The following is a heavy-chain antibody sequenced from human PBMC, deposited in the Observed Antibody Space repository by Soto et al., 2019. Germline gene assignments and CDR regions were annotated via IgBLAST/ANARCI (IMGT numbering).Heavy chain of an antibody. CDR3: ARQKGRGSSWYEIYYYGIDV. D-gene: IGHD6-13*01. Sequence: SETLFPTFTVSGCSLSSSSYYWGWIRQPPGKGLDWIGRIYYRGSTHYNPSLKSQVTISVDRSKNQFSMKMSYVNPADTAVYYCARQKGRGSSWYEIYYYGIDVWGQGTTVT. J-gene: IGHJ6*02. V-gene: IGHV4-39*01. CDR1: GCSLSSSSYY. CDR2: IYYRGST.